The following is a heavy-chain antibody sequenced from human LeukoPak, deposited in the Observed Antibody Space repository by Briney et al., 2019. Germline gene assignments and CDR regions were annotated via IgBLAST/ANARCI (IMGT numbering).Heavy chain of an antibody. CDR1: GLTFSTYW. D-gene: IGHD3-16*01. Sequence: QSGGSLRLSCTASGLTFSTYWVHWVRHAPGKGLVWVSQIKFDGSLASYADSVKGRFTISRDNAKNTLYLQMNPLGTEDTAVYYCVTGHYDSRMYFDLWGRGTLVTVSS. J-gene: IGHJ2*01. CDR3: VTGHYDSRMYFDL. CDR2: IKFDGSLA. V-gene: IGHV3-74*01.